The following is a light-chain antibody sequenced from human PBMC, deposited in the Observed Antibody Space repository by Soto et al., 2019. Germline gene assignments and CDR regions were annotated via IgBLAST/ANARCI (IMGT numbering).Light chain of an antibody. Sequence: QAASVSGSPGQSITISCTGTSSDVGGYNYVSWYQQHPGKAPKLMIYDVSDRPSGVSNRFSGSKSGNTASLTISELQSEDEADYYCSSYTSSRTYVFGTGTKLTVL. CDR1: SSDVGGYNY. CDR3: SSYTSSRTYV. V-gene: IGLV2-14*01. CDR2: DVS. J-gene: IGLJ1*01.